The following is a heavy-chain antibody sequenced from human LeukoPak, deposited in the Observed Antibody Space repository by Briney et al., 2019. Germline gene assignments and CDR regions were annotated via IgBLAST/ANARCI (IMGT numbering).Heavy chain of an antibody. CDR3: AKGAINLNQYSGYDAILDY. V-gene: IGHV3-48*03. Sequence: HPGRSLRLSCAVSGFTFSSYEMNWVRQAPGKGLEWVSYISSSGNTVYYPDSVKGRFTISRDNSKNTLYLQMNSLRAEDTAVYYCAKGAINLNQYSGYDAILDYWGQGTLVTVSS. CDR2: ISSSGNTV. D-gene: IGHD5-12*01. J-gene: IGHJ4*02. CDR1: GFTFSSYE.